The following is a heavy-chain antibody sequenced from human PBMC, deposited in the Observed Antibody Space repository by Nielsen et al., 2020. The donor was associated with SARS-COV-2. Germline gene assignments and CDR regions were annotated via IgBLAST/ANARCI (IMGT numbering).Heavy chain of an antibody. Sequence: WVRQAPGQGLEYMGIINPSGGSTRYAQKFQGRVTITRDTSASTAYMELSSLRSEDTAVYYCARDPDYWGQGTLVTVSS. J-gene: IGHJ4*02. CDR2: INPSGGST. CDR3: ARDPDY. V-gene: IGHV1-46*01.